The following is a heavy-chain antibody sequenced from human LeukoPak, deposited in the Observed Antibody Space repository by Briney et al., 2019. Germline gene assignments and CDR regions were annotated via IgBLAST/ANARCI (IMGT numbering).Heavy chain of an antibody. CDR1: GGSISSSSYS. V-gene: IGHV4-39*01. J-gene: IGHJ5*02. CDR2: IYYSGST. CDR3: ASEPRYSSSYFFDP. D-gene: IGHD6-13*01. Sequence: SETLSLTCTVSGGSISSSSYSWGWIRQPPGKGLEWIGSIYYSGSTYYNPSLESRVTISVDTSKNQFSLKLSSVTAADTAVYYCASEPRYSSSYFFDPWGQGTLVTVSS.